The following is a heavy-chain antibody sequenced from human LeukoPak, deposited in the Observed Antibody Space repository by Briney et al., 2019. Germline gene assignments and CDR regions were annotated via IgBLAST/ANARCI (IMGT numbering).Heavy chain of an antibody. D-gene: IGHD6-19*01. Sequence: GGSLRLSCADSGITFSSYAMSWVRQAPGKGLEWVSAISGGGGSTHYADSVKGRFAISRDNSKNTVHLQMNSLRAEDTAVYYCAVRRGSSGWSGRWSDPWGQGTLVTVSS. J-gene: IGHJ5*02. CDR2: ISGGGGST. CDR3: AVRRGSSGWSGRWSDP. V-gene: IGHV3-23*01. CDR1: GITFSSYA.